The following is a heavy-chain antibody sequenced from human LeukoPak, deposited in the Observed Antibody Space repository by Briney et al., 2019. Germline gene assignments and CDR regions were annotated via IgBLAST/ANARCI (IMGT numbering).Heavy chain of an antibody. Sequence: ASVKVSCKASGYTFTGYYMHWVRQAPGQGLEWMGRINPNSGGTNYAQKFQGRVTMTRDTSISTAYMELSRLRSDDTAVHHCARGYYDSSGYYYNDYWGQGTLVTVSS. V-gene: IGHV1-2*06. D-gene: IGHD3-22*01. CDR3: ARGYYDSSGYYYNDY. J-gene: IGHJ4*02. CDR2: INPNSGGT. CDR1: GYTFTGYY.